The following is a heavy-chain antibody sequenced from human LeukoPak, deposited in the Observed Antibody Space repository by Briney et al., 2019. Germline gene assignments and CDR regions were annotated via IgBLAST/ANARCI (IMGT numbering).Heavy chain of an antibody. CDR2: ISGNTYTT. J-gene: IGHJ4*02. V-gene: IGHV3-23*01. CDR1: GFTFSSYA. CDR3: ATGSYSSGWLLDY. D-gene: IGHD6-19*01. Sequence: PGGSLRLSCAASGFTFSSYAMSWVRQAPGKGLEWVSRISGNTYTTYYADSVKGRFTISRDNSKNTLHLQMNRLRADDTAIYYCATGSYSSGWLLDYWGQGALVTVSS.